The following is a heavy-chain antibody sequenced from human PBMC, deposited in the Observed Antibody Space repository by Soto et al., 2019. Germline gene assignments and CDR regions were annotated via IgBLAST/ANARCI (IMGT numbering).Heavy chain of an antibody. V-gene: IGHV4-39*01. CDR2: IYYSGTT. Sequence: PSETRWRTCTFCVCCISSISHYLGFIRQPQGKCLEWIGSIYYSGTTHYNPSLKSRVIITGDSPKNQFSLKVNSVTAAETAVYYCARQIASSWDSFDSCGKGDMVNVS. J-gene: IGHJ4*02. CDR1: VCCISSISHY. CDR3: ARQIASSWDSFDS. D-gene: IGHD6-13*01.